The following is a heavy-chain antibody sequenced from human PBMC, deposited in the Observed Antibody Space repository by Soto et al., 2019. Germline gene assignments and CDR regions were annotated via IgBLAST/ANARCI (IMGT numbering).Heavy chain of an antibody. V-gene: IGHV1-69*13. CDR3: ARFMSRATIFGVVPATHYGMDV. J-gene: IGHJ6*02. CDR2: IIPIFGTA. CDR1: GGTFSSYA. Sequence: ASVKVSCKASGGTFSSYAISWVRQAPGQGLEWMGGIIPIFGTAIYAQKFQGRVTITADESTSTAYMELSSLRSEDTAVYYCARFMSRATIFGVVPATHYGMDVWGQGTTVTVSS. D-gene: IGHD3-3*01.